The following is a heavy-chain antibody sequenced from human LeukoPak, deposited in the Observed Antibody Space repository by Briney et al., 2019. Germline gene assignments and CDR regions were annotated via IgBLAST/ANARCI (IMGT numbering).Heavy chain of an antibody. Sequence: GGSLRLSCAASGLTFSSHGIHWVRQAPGKGLEWVAVIWSDRNYTYYADSVKGRFTISRDNSKSTLYLQMNSLRAEDTAVYYCARGMAPTGNPNWFDPWGQGTLVTVSS. CDR2: IWSDRNYT. CDR1: GLTFSSHG. D-gene: IGHD6-13*01. J-gene: IGHJ5*02. CDR3: ARGMAPTGNPNWFDP. V-gene: IGHV3-33*01.